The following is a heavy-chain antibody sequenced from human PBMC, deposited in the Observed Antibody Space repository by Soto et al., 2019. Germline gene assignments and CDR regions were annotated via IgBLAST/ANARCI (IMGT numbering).Heavy chain of an antibody. V-gene: IGHV3-11*06. J-gene: IGHJ4*02. D-gene: IGHD3-22*01. CDR2: ISSSGTYT. CDR3: ARDPIGAINQYYFDS. Sequence: GGSLRLSCAASGFTFSDYYMSWIRQSPGKGLEWVSYISSSGTYTNFADSVKGRFTLSRDNANNSLSLQMNSLRPEDTAIYYCARDPIGAINQYYFDSWGQGTLVTVYS. CDR1: GFTFSDYY.